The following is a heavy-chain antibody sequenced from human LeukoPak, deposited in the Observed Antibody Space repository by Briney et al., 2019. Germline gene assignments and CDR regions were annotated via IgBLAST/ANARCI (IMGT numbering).Heavy chain of an antibody. Sequence: ASVKVSCKASGYAFNGSYLHWVRQAPGQGLEWMGWINPKSGGTNYAQKFQGRVTMTRDTSINTGYMELSGLAFDDTALYYCAREGWGNYYMDVWGKGTTVTVSS. CDR1: GYAFNGSY. CDR3: AREGWGNYYMDV. V-gene: IGHV1-2*02. CDR2: INPKSGGT. D-gene: IGHD2-8*02. J-gene: IGHJ6*03.